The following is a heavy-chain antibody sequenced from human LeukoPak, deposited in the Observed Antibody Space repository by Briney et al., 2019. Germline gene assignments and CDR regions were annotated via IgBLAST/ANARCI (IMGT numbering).Heavy chain of an antibody. CDR2: INSDGSST. V-gene: IGHV3-74*01. CDR1: GFTFSSYW. Sequence: PGGSLRLSCAASGFTFSSYWMHWVRQAPGKGLVWVSRINSDGSSTSYADSVKGRFTISRDNDKNTLYLQMNSLRAEDTAVYYCARGSDYDILAGYSPSDAFDIWGQGTMVTVSS. CDR3: ARGSDYDILAGYSPSDAFDI. J-gene: IGHJ3*02. D-gene: IGHD3-9*01.